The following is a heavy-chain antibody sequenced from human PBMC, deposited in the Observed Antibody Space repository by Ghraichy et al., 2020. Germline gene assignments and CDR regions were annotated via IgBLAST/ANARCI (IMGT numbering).Heavy chain of an antibody. V-gene: IGHV3-7*01. J-gene: IGHJ4*02. Sequence: GGSLRLSCAASGFTFSSHWMSWFRQAPGKGLEWVAIINQDGSEKYYVDSVKGRFTISRDNTKNSLFLQMNGLRAEDAAVYYCARSSGWTPDYWGQGTLVTVSS. CDR2: INQDGSEK. CDR1: GFTFSSHW. CDR3: ARSSGWTPDY. D-gene: IGHD6-19*01.